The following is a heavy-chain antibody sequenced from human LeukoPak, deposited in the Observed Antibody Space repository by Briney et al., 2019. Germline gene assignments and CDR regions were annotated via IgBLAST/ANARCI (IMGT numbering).Heavy chain of an antibody. V-gene: IGHV4-39*07. CDR3: ARDRDITIFGVVTKAYYYYMDV. D-gene: IGHD3-3*01. J-gene: IGHJ6*03. CDR1: GGSISSSSYY. Sequence: SETLSLTCTVSGGSISSSSYYWGWIRQPPGTGLEWIGSIYYSGSTYYNPSLKSRVTISVDTSKNQFSLKLSSVTAADTAVYYCARDRDITIFGVVTKAYYYYMDVWGKGTTVTVSS. CDR2: IYYSGST.